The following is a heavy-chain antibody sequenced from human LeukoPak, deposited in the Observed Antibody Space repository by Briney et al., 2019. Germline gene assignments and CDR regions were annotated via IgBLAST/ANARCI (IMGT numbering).Heavy chain of an antibody. D-gene: IGHD6-19*01. Sequence: GESLKISCKGSGXSFTSYWIGWVRQMPGKGLEWMGIIYPGDSGTAYSPSFQGQVTISADKSMSTAYLQWSSLKASDTAMYYCARHAASSGWSNFDYWGQGTLVTVSS. J-gene: IGHJ4*02. CDR3: ARHAASSGWSNFDY. CDR1: GXSFTSYW. CDR2: IYPGDSGT. V-gene: IGHV5-51*01.